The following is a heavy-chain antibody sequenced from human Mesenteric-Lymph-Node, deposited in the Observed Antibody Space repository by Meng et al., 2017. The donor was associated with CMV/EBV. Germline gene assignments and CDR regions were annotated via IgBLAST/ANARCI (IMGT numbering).Heavy chain of an antibody. J-gene: IGHJ4*02. CDR1: GFIFRTYG. V-gene: IGHV3-30*02. D-gene: IGHD4-23*01. Sequence: GESLKISCAASGFIFRTYGMHWVRQTPGKGLEWVAFMRSDGNDIHYVDSVKGRFIISRDTSNNMLFLQMNSLRPEDAAVYYCARGGGNLGMYYLDYWGQGTLVTVSS. CDR2: MRSDGNDI. CDR3: ARGGGNLGMYYLDY.